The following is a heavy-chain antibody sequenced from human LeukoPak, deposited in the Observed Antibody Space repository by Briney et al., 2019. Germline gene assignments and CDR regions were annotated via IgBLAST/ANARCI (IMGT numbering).Heavy chain of an antibody. J-gene: IGHJ4*02. CDR1: GFIFNDFW. D-gene: IGHD7-27*01. CDR3: AKDGGLWVSAHWGDS. CDR2: ITTSDGNT. Sequence: RTGGSLRLSCAASGFIFNDFWMSWVRQAPGKGLEWVSTITTSDGNTYYADSVKGRVTVSRDNSKNTLFLQMNSLRAEDTAVYYCAKDGGLWVSAHWGDSWGRGTLVTVSS. V-gene: IGHV3-23*01.